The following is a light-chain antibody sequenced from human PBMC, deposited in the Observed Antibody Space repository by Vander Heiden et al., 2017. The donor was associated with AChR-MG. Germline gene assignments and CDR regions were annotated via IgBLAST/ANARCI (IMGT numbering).Light chain of an antibody. Sequence: QSVLTHTPSPSGAPGPTVTISCSGSNSNIGDNTVNWYQQVPGTAPKLLIYSDHQRPSGVPDRFSGSKSGTSASLAISGLQSEDEADYYCSTWDDSLNGFVVFGGGTKLTVL. CDR2: SDH. J-gene: IGLJ2*01. CDR1: NSNIGDNT. V-gene: IGLV1-44*01. CDR3: STWDDSLNGFVV.